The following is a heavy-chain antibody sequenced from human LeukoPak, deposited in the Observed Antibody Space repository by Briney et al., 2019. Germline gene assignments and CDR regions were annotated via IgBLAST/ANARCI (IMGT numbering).Heavy chain of an antibody. J-gene: IGHJ4*02. CDR3: TASSGYYSDFDY. Sequence: GGSLRLSCAASGFTFSNAWMSWVRQAPGKGLEWVGRIKSKTDGGTTDYAAPGKGRFTISRDDSKNTLYLQMSSLKTEDTAVYYCTASSGYYSDFDYWGQGTLVTVSS. CDR1: GFTFSNAW. CDR2: IKSKTDGGTT. D-gene: IGHD3-22*01. V-gene: IGHV3-15*01.